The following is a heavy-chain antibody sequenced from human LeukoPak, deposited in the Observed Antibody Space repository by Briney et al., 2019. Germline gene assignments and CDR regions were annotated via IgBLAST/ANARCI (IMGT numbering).Heavy chain of an antibody. CDR1: GFTFSSHW. V-gene: IGHV3-74*01. D-gene: IGHD1-26*01. J-gene: IGHJ4*02. CDR3: ARGATYAYYQDY. Sequence: GGALRLSCADSGFTFSSHWMHWVRQAPGKGLVWVSRIKYDASSTSYADSVKGRFTISRDNAKNTLYLQMNSLRAEDTAVYYCARGATYAYYQDYWGQGTLVTVSS. CDR2: IKYDASST.